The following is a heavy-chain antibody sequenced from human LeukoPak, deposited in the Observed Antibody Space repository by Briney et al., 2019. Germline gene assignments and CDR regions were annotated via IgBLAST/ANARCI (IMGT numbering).Heavy chain of an antibody. CDR1: GFTFSSYA. CDR2: ISSDGSSV. J-gene: IGHJ6*02. CDR3: ARDAVGMDV. V-gene: IGHV3-30*04. Sequence: PGRSLRLSCAASGFTFSSYAIDWVRQAPGKGLEWGAVISSDGSSVYYAESVTGRFTISRDNSKNTQYLQMNSLRLEDTAVYYCARDAVGMDVWGQGTTVTVAS.